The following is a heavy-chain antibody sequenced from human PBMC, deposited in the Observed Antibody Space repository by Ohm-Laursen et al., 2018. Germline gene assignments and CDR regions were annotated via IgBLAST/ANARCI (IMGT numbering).Heavy chain of an antibody. J-gene: IGHJ5*02. CDR3: VKDHRPLKGP. V-gene: IGHV3-9*01. CDR2: ISWNSGSI. CDR1: GFTFDDYA. Sequence: SSLRLSCAASGFTFDDYAMHWVRQAPGKGLEWVSGISWNSGSIGYADSVKGRFTISRDNSMNTLYLQLNSLRAEDTAVYYCVKDHRPLKGPWGQGTLVTVSS.